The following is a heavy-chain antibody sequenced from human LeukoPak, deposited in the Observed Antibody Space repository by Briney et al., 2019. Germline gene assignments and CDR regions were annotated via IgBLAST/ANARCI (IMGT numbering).Heavy chain of an antibody. CDR2: TYYRSKWYN. Sequence: SQTLSLTCAISGDSVSSNSAAWNWIRQSPSRGLEWLGRTYYRSKWYNDYAVSVKSRITINPDASKNQFSLQLNSVTPEDTAVYYCARDADRGYSYGPAFDYWGQGTLVTVSS. D-gene: IGHD5-18*01. CDR1: GDSVSSNSAA. V-gene: IGHV6-1*01. J-gene: IGHJ4*02. CDR3: ARDADRGYSYGPAFDY.